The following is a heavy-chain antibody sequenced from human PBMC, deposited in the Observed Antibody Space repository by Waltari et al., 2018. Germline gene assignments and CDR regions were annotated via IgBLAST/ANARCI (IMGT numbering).Heavy chain of an antibody. V-gene: IGHV4-59*01. CDR1: GGSISSYY. J-gene: IGHJ6*02. CDR3: ARSVNTARITLQYYYYDCMDV. D-gene: IGHD5-18*01. Sequence: QVQLQESGPGLVKPSETLSLTCTVSGGSISSYYWSWIRQPPGKGLEWIGYIYYSGSTNYHPTRESRVTVAVDTSDNQCSLRLSSVTAADTAVYYCARSVNTARITLQYYYYDCMDVWGQATTVTVSS. CDR2: IYYSGST.